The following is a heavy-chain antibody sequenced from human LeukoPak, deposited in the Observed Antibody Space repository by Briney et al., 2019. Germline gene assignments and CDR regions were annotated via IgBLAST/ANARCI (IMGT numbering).Heavy chain of an antibody. CDR3: SRAVEPNGRSLDS. D-gene: IGHD6-19*01. Sequence: PSEALSLTCTVSGGSISSYFWSWIRQPAGKGLEWIGRIYTSGITNYNPSLKSQVTMSVDTSKNQFSLRPTSVTAADTAVYYCSRAVEPNGRSLDSWGQGTLVTVSS. CDR2: IYTSGIT. V-gene: IGHV4-4*07. J-gene: IGHJ4*02. CDR1: GGSISSYF.